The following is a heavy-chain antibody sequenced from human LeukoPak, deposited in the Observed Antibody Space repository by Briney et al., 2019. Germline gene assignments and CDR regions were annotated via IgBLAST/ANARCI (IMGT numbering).Heavy chain of an antibody. V-gene: IGHV1-2*06. J-gene: IGHJ3*02. Sequence: ASVKVSCKTSGYTFIDYYIHWIRQAPGQGLEWMGRINPTTGGTDFAQKFQGKVSMTRDTSISTAYMELRSLRSDDTAVYYCARDGGATDAFDIWGQGTMVTVSS. CDR3: ARDGGATDAFDI. CDR2: INPTTGGT. D-gene: IGHD1-26*01. CDR1: GYTFIDYY.